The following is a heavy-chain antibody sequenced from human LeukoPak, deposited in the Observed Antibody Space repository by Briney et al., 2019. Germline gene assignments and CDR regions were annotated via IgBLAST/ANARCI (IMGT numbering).Heavy chain of an antibody. CDR3: ARGNIVVVVAATPVSWFDP. CDR2: IYYSRST. CDR1: CPSISSGGYY. V-gene: IGHV4-31*03. D-gene: IGHD2-15*01. J-gene: IGHJ5*02. Sequence: SQTLSLTCSVSCPSISSGGYYWSWIRQHPGNGLELIGYIYYSRSTYYNPSLKSRVTISVDTSKNQFSLKLSSVTAADTAVYYCARGNIVVVVAATPVSWFDPWGQGTLVTVSS.